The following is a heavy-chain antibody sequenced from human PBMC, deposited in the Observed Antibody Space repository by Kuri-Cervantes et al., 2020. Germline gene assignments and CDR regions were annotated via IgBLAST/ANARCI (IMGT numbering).Heavy chain of an antibody. CDR2: ISGYNGNT. Sequence: ASVKVSCKAPGYTFTSSGIIWVRQAPGQGLEWMGWISGYNGNTNYAQRLQGRVSMTTDTSTSTAYMELRSLGSDDTAVYYCARGNYYDTSGYYYGDSFWGQGTLVTVSS. V-gene: IGHV1-18*01. D-gene: IGHD3-22*01. J-gene: IGHJ4*02. CDR1: GYTFTSSG. CDR3: ARGNYYDTSGYYYGDSF.